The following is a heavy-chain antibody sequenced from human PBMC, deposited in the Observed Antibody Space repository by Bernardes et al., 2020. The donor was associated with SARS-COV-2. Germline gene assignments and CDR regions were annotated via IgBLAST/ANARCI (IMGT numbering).Heavy chain of an antibody. Sequence: ASVKVSCKASGYTFTSYGISWVRQAPGQGLEWMGWISIYNGNTNYAQNLQGRVTMTTDTSTSTAYMDLRSLSSDDTAVYYCASSERRGNSWYGHDYYDMDVWGQGTTVTVSS. CDR1: GYTFTSYG. CDR3: ASSERRGNSWYGHDYYDMDV. J-gene: IGHJ6*02. CDR2: ISIYNGNT. V-gene: IGHV1-18*04. D-gene: IGHD6-13*01.